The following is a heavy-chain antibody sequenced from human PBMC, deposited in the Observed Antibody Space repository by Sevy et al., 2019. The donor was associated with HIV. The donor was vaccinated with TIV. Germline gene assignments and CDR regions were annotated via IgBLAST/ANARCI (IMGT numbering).Heavy chain of an antibody. J-gene: IGHJ4*02. V-gene: IGHV4-4*08. Sequence: SETLSLTCTVSGDSINTYSWSWVRQPPGKGLQWIGDVTLSGSTNYNPSLNSRVIISLDTSRNQFSLKVTSVNAADTAVYYCARLRLDVLDVPVATPGCYFDSWGQGTLVTASS. CDR3: ARLRLDVLDVPVATPGCYFDS. CDR1: GDSINTYS. CDR2: VTLSGST. D-gene: IGHD2-2*01.